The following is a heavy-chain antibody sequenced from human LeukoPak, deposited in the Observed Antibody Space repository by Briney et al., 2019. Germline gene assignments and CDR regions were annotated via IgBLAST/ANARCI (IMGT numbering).Heavy chain of an antibody. J-gene: IGHJ4*02. V-gene: IGHV4-39*01. Sequence: SETLSLTCTVSGGSISSSSYYWGWIRQPPGKGLEWIGSIYYSGSTCYNPSLKSRVTISVDTSKNQFSLKLSSVTAADTAVYYCARGGLAVSGEFDYWGQGTLVTVSS. CDR1: GGSISSSSYY. CDR2: IYYSGST. CDR3: ARGGLAVSGEFDY. D-gene: IGHD6-19*01.